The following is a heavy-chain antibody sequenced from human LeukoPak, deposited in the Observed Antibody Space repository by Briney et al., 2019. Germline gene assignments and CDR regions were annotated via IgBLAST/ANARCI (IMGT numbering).Heavy chain of an antibody. CDR2: IYYSGST. Sequence: KASETLSLTCTVSGGSISSYYWSWIRQPPGKGLEWIGYIYYSGSTNYNPSLKSRVTISVDTSKNQFSLKLSSVTAADTAVYYCARQGSGWPYAFDIWGQGTMVTVSS. J-gene: IGHJ3*02. CDR1: GGSISSYY. CDR3: ARQGSGWPYAFDI. D-gene: IGHD6-19*01. V-gene: IGHV4-59*08.